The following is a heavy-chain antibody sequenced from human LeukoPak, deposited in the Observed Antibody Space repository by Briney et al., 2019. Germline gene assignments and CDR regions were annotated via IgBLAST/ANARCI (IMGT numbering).Heavy chain of an antibody. CDR3: AKEGYSGSYYVY. Sequence: PGRSLRLSCAASGFTFDDYAMHWVRQAPGKGLEWVSGISWDSGSIGYADSVKGRFTISRDNAKNSLYLQMNSLRAEDTALYYCAKEGYSGSYYVYWGQRTLVTVSS. CDR1: GFTFDDYA. D-gene: IGHD1-26*01. CDR2: ISWDSGSI. V-gene: IGHV3-9*01. J-gene: IGHJ4*02.